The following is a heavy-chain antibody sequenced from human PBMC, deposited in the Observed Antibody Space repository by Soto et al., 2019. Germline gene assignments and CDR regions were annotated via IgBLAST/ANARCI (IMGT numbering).Heavy chain of an antibody. CDR1: GDSVSSNSAA. V-gene: IGHV6-1*01. J-gene: IGHJ6*02. D-gene: IGHD3-3*01. CDR2: TYYRSKWYN. Sequence: SQTLSLTCAISGDSVSSNSAAWNWIRQSPSRGLEWLGRTYYRSKWYNDYAVSVKSRITINPDTSKNQFSLQLNSVTPEDTAVYYCAGDYDFWSGYYTHYYYGMDVWGQGTTVTVSS. CDR3: AGDYDFWSGYYTHYYYGMDV.